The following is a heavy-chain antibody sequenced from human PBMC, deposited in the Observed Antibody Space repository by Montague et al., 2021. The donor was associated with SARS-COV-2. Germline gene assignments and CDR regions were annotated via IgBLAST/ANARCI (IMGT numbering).Heavy chain of an antibody. CDR2: LYIVGST. J-gene: IGHJ3*02. D-gene: IGHD1-14*01. V-gene: IGHV4-59*02. Sequence: SETLSLTCTVSGASVGSSDWGWIRQSPGKGLEWIGYLYIVGSTDYNPSLKSRATISRATSKNQFSLKVRSVTAADTAVCYCARETMTADAFDIWGQGTMVTVSS. CDR1: GASVGSSD. CDR3: ARETMTADAFDI.